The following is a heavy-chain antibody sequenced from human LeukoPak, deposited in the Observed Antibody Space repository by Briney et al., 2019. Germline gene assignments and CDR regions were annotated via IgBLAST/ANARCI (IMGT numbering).Heavy chain of an antibody. D-gene: IGHD2-15*01. J-gene: IGHJ4*02. CDR3: AGYCSGGSCYSAFDY. CDR1: GFTFSSYS. V-gene: IGHV3-21*01. CDR2: ISSSSSYK. Sequence: PGGSLRLSCAASGFTFSSYSMNWVRQAPGKGLEWVSSISSSSSYKYYADSVKGRFTISRDNAKNSLYLQMNSLRAEDTAVYYCAGYCSGGSCYSAFDYWGQGTLVTVSS.